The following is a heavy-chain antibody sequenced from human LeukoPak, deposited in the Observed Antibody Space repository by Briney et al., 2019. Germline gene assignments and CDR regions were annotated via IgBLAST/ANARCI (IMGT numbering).Heavy chain of an antibody. CDR2: IYTSGST. Sequence: PSETLSLTCTVSGGSIISYYWSWIRQPAGKGLEWIGRIYTSGSTNYNPFLKSRVTMSVDTSKNQFSLKLSSVTAADTAVYYCARVGARYYYYMDVWGKGTTVTVSS. CDR3: ARVGARYYYYMDV. V-gene: IGHV4-4*07. D-gene: IGHD1-26*01. J-gene: IGHJ6*03. CDR1: GGSIISYY.